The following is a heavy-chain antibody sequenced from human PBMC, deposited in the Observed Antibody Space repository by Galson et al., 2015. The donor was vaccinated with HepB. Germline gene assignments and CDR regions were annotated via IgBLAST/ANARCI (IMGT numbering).Heavy chain of an antibody. CDR3: ARSILRARHFDY. V-gene: IGHV3-21*01. Sequence: SLRLSCAASGFAFSSYSMNWVRQAPGKGLGWVSSMDSSGNYIYYADSLRGRFTISRDNAENSLYLQMNSLRAEDTAVYYCARSILRARHFDYWGQGTLLTVSS. D-gene: IGHD1-26*01. CDR1: GFAFSSYS. CDR2: MDSSGNYI. J-gene: IGHJ4*02.